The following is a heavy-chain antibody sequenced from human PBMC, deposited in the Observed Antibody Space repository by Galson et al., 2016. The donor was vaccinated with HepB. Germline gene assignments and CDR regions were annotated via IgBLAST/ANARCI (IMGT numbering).Heavy chain of an antibody. D-gene: IGHD6-19*01. CDR3: ARRSGWTNDAFDI. J-gene: IGHJ3*02. Sequence: SVKVSCKASGYTFTSYGFSWVRQAPGQGLEWIGWISAYNGNINYAQKFQGRVTMTTDTSTSTAYMELRSLRSDDTAVYYCARRSGWTNDAFDIWGQGTMSPALQ. CDR2: ISAYNGNI. CDR1: GYTFTSYG. V-gene: IGHV1-18*01.